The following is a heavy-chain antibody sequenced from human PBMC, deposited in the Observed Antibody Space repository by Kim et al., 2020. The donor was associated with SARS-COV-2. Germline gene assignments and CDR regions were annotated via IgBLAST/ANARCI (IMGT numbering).Heavy chain of an antibody. CDR2: ISWNSGSI. D-gene: IGHD3-16*02. Sequence: GGSLRLSCAASGFTFDDYAMHWVRQAPGKGLEWVSGISWNSGSIGYADSVKGRFTISRDNAKNSLYLQMNSLRAEDTALYYCAKTLTFGGVIVIGGFDY. J-gene: IGHJ4*01. CDR3: AKTLTFGGVIVIGGFDY. CDR1: GFTFDDYA. V-gene: IGHV3-9*01.